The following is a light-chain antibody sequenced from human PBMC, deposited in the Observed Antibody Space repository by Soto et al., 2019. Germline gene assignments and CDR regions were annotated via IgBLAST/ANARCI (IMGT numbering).Light chain of an antibody. J-gene: IGKJ1*01. V-gene: IGKV1-5*01. CDR3: QQYSSYPWT. CDR1: QSISSW. Sequence: DIRMTQSPSTLSASVGGRVTITCRASQSISSWLAWYQQKPGKAPKLLIYDASSMESGAPSRFSGSGSGTEFTLTIRGLQPDDFATYYCQQYSSYPWTFGQGTKVDIK. CDR2: DAS.